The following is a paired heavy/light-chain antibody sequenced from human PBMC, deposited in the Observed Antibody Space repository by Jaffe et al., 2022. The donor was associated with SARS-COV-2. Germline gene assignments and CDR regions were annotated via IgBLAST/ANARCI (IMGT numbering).Light chain of an antibody. Sequence: DIQMTQSPSSLSASVGDRVTITCRASQSISSYLNWYQQKPGKAPKLLIYAASSLHSGVPSKFTGSGSGTDFTLTVSSLQSEDFATYYCQQTYSTPLTFGQGTKLEIK. CDR3: QQTYSTPLT. CDR2: AAS. V-gene: IGKV1-39*01. J-gene: IGKJ2*01. CDR1: QSISSY.
Heavy chain of an antibody. D-gene: IGHD3-22*01. Sequence: QVQLQESGPGLVKPSETLSLTCTVSGGSVSSGSYYWSWIRQPPGKGLEWIGYIYYSGSTNYNPSLKSRVTISVDTSKNQFSLKLSSVTAADTAMFYCARVLSYYDSSGYYFVKVFDIWGQGTMVTVSS. CDR2: IYYSGST. CDR3: ARVLSYYDSSGYYFVKVFDI. CDR1: GGSVSSGSYY. V-gene: IGHV4-61*01. J-gene: IGHJ3*02.